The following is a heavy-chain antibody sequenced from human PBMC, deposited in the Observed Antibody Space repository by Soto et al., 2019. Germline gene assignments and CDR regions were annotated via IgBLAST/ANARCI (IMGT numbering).Heavy chain of an antibody. J-gene: IGHJ4*02. Sequence: GGSLRFSCTVSGFAFNNYGINWVRQAPGQGLEWVSSISKSDYTYYSDSVKGRFTISRDNAKNSVSLQMNTLRVEDTAVYYCAREDSIIIPAVSDFWGQGTLVTVSS. CDR1: GFAFNNYG. V-gene: IGHV3-21*01. CDR3: AREDSIIIPAVSDF. CDR2: ISKSDYT. D-gene: IGHD2-2*01.